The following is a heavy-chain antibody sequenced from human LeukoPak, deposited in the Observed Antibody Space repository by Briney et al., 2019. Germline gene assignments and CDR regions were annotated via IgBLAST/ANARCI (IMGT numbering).Heavy chain of an antibody. CDR3: AKGSNYYDSSGLDY. CDR2: SGSGGST. V-gene: IGHV3-23*01. J-gene: IGHJ4*02. D-gene: IGHD3-22*01. Sequence: SGSGGSTYYADSVKGRFTISRDNSKNTLYLQMNSLRAEDTAVYYCAKGSNYYDSSGLDYWGQGTLVTASS.